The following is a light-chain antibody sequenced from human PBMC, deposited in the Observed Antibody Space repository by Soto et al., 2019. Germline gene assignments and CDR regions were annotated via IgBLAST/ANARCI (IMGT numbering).Light chain of an antibody. CDR1: RDINNY. Sequence: DIQMTQSPSSLSASVGDTVTITCQASRDINNYLNWYQQKPGKAPKILIYDASKLETGVPSRFSGSGSETDFTFSISSLQPEDMATYYCQQYDSLPYTFGQGTKLEIK. V-gene: IGKV1-33*01. J-gene: IGKJ2*01. CDR2: DAS. CDR3: QQYDSLPYT.